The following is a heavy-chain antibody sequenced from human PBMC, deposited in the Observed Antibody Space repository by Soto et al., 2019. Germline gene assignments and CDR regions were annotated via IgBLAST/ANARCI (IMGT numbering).Heavy chain of an antibody. CDR1: GFTFSTYA. CDR3: AKDSITIFGPPKGEY. CDR2: ITGSGGRT. J-gene: IGHJ4*02. V-gene: IGHV3-23*01. Sequence: EVQLLESGGGLVQPGGSLRLSCAASGFTFSTYAMSWFRQTPGKGLEWVSTITGSGGRTYYTDSVKGRFTISRDNSENTLYLEVNGLRVEDTARYFCAKDSITIFGPPKGEYWGQGTLVTVSS. D-gene: IGHD3-3*01.